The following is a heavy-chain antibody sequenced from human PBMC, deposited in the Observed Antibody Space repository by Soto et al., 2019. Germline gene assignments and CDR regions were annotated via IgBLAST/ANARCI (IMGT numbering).Heavy chain of an antibody. D-gene: IGHD2-2*01. V-gene: IGHV1-69*01. CDR2: IIPIFGTA. J-gene: IGHJ6*02. Sequence: QVQLVQSGAEVKKPGSSVKVSCKASGGTFSSYAISWVRQAPGQGLEWMGGIIPIFGTANYAQKFQGRVTITADESTSTAYMELRSLRSEDTAVYYCARGLNIVVVPAATDYYYYYYGMDVWGQGTTVTVSS. CDR3: ARGLNIVVVPAATDYYYYYYGMDV. CDR1: GGTFSSYA.